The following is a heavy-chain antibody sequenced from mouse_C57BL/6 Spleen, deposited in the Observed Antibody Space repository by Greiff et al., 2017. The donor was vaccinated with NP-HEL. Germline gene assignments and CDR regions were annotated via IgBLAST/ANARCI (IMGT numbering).Heavy chain of an antibody. V-gene: IGHV1-69*01. CDR3: ARGGLRRGYYFDY. Sequence: VQLQQSGAELVMPGASVKLSCKASGYTFTSYWMHWVKQRPGQGLEWIGEIDPSDSYTNYNQKFKGKSTLTVDKSSSTAYMQLSSLTSEDSAVYYCARGGLRRGYYFDYWGQGTTLTVSS. CDR1: GYTFTSYW. CDR2: IDPSDSYT. D-gene: IGHD2-4*01. J-gene: IGHJ2*01.